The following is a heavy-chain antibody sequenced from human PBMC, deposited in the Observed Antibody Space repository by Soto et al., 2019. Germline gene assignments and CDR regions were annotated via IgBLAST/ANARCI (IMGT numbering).Heavy chain of an antibody. CDR1: GGSISSYY. CDR2: IYYSGST. V-gene: IGHV4-59*01. J-gene: IGHJ6*02. CDR3: ARETYKDYYYYVVDV. Sequence: SETLSLTCSVSGGSISSYYWSWIRQPPGKGLEWIGYIYYSGSTNYSPSLKSRATISVDTSKNQFSLNLTSVTTADTAVYYCARETYKDYYYYVVDVWGQGTQVTVS. D-gene: IGHD1-1*01.